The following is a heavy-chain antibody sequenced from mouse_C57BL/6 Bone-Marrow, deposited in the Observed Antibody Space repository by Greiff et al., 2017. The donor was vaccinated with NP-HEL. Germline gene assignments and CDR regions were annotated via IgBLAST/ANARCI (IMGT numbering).Heavy chain of an antibody. V-gene: IGHV2-2*01. D-gene: IGHD2-2*01. CDR3: ARKEVRDYYAMDY. CDR2: IWSGGST. CDR1: GFSLTSYG. J-gene: IGHJ4*01. Sequence: VKLKESGPGLVQPSQSLSITCTVSGFSLTSYGVHWVRQSPGKGLEWLGVIWSGGSTDYNAAFISRLSISKDNSKSQVFFKMNSLQADDTAIYYCARKEVRDYYAMDYWGQGTSVTVSS.